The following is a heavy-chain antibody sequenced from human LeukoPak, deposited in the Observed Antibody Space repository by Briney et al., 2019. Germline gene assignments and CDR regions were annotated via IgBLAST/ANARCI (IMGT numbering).Heavy chain of an antibody. Sequence: GGSLRLSCEASGFTFRIYWMSWDRQAPGKGLEWVANIKHDGSEKYYVDSVKGRFTISRDNAKNSLYLQMNSLRAEDTAVYYCARDYFYPMDVWGQGTTVTVSS. CDR2: IKHDGSEK. CDR3: ARDYFYPMDV. V-gene: IGHV3-7*04. J-gene: IGHJ6*02. CDR1: GFTFRIYW.